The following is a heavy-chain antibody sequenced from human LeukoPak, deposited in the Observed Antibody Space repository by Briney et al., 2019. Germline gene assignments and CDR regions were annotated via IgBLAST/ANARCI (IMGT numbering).Heavy chain of an antibody. J-gene: IGHJ3*02. CDR2: IYYSGST. Sequence: PSETLSLTCTVSGGSISSSGYSWGWIRQPPGKGLEWIGTIYYSGSTYYNPSLKSRVTISVDTSKNQFSLKLSSVTAADTAVYYFAGSVRFPRRAFDIWGQGTMVTVSS. D-gene: IGHD3-10*01. CDR1: GGSISSSGYS. V-gene: IGHV4-39*07. CDR3: AGSVRFPRRAFDI.